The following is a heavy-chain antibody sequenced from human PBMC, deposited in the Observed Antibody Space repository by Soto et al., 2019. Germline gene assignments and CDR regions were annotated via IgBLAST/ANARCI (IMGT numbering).Heavy chain of an antibody. D-gene: IGHD3-16*01. CDR1: GASISSGDYY. Sequence: SETLSLTCNVSGASISSGDYYWSWIRQPPGKGLEWIGYIYFSESTSYNPSLKSRVTISGDKSKNQFSLRVTSVTAADTAVYYCGIVDMMTFGGISGPNVAFDRWGQGKMVT. CDR2: IYFSEST. CDR3: GIVDMMTFGGISGPNVAFDR. J-gene: IGHJ3*01. V-gene: IGHV4-30-4*01.